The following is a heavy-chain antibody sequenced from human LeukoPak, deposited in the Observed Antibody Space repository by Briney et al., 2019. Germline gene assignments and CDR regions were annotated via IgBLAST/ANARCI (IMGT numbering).Heavy chain of an antibody. CDR3: ARHETTVSPFDY. CDR1: GYSFTSYW. V-gene: IGHV5-51*01. D-gene: IGHD4-17*01. J-gene: IGHJ4*02. Sequence: GESLKISCKVSGYSFTSYWFSWVRQLPGKGLEWMGIIYPGDSDTRYSPSFQGQVTISADKSISTAYLQWSSLKASDTAMYYCARHETTVSPFDYWGQGTLVTVSS. CDR2: IYPGDSDT.